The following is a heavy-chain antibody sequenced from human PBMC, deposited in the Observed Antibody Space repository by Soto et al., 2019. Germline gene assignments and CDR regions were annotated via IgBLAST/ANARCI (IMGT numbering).Heavy chain of an antibody. CDR2: ISSSGSTI. D-gene: IGHD3-10*01. J-gene: IGHJ6*02. V-gene: IGHV3-11*01. Sequence: GGSLRLSCAASGFAFSDYYMSWIRQAPGKGLEWVSYISSSGSTIYYADSVKGRFTISRDNAKNSLYLQMNSLRAEDTAVYYCARDVTWFGESYGMDVWGQGTTVTVSS. CDR1: GFAFSDYY. CDR3: ARDVTWFGESYGMDV.